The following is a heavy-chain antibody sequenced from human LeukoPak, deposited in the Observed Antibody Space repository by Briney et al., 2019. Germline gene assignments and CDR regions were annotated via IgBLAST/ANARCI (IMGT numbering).Heavy chain of an antibody. CDR1: GFTVSFYA. CDR3: ASSILTGYFSYYYYGMDV. D-gene: IGHD3-9*01. CDR2: IYSGGST. Sequence: GGSLRLSCAASGFTVSFYAMSWVRQAPGKGLEWVSVIYSGGSTYYADSVKGRFTISRDNSKNTLYLQMNSLRAEDTAVYYCASSILTGYFSYYYYGMDVWGQGTTVTVSS. J-gene: IGHJ6*02. V-gene: IGHV3-53*01.